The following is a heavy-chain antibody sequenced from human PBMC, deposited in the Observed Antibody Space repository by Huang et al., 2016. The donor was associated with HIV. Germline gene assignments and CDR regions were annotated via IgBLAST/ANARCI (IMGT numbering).Heavy chain of an antibody. CDR1: FASISGSSKY. Sequence: LLLRESGSGLVKTSETMSLSCTVAFASISGSSKYWTWVRQSPGQGLEWIASMHYGGRTYYNPSLKSRVSMSVDTSHNQHFSLTLASVTAADTAVYFCASGPVIVSISRFYFEQWGPGILVTV. J-gene: IGHJ4*02. V-gene: IGHV4-39*02. D-gene: IGHD3-22*01. CDR3: ASGPVIVSISRFYFEQ. CDR2: MHYGGRT.